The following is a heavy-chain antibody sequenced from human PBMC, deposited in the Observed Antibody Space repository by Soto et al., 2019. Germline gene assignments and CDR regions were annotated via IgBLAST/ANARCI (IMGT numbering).Heavy chain of an antibody. J-gene: IGHJ4*02. CDR3: ARAHDSVWGSYRDY. V-gene: IGHV4-61*01. Sequence: SETLSLTCTVSGGSVSSGSYYWSWIRQPPGKGLEWIGYIYYSGSTNYNPSPKSRVTISVDTSKNQFSLKLSSVTAADTAVYYCARAHDSVWGSYRDYWGQGTLVTVSS. CDR1: GGSVSSGSYY. D-gene: IGHD3-16*02. CDR2: IYYSGST.